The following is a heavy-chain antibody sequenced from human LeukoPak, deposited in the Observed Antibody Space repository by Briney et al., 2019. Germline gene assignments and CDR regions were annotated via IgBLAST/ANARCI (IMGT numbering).Heavy chain of an antibody. J-gene: IGHJ4*02. Sequence: SETLSLTCTVSGGSIGSRSYYWGWIRQPPGEGLEWIGSIYYSGNTYYNPSLKSRVTISVDTSENQFSLKLSSVTAADTAVYYCAVMEIRGYSSCDHPYFDYWGQGTLVTVSS. D-gene: IGHD3-16*02. CDR2: IYYSGNT. CDR1: GGSIGSRSYY. V-gene: IGHV4-39*01. CDR3: AVMEIRGYSSCDHPYFDY.